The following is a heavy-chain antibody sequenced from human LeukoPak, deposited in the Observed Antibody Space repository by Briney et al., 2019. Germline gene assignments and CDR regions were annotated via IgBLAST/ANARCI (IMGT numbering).Heavy chain of an antibody. Sequence: GGSLRLSCAASGFTVSSNYMSWVRQALGKGLEWVSVIYSGGSTYYADSVKGRFTISRDNSKNTLYLQMNSLRAEDTAVYYCARVASGSYYYPFDYWGQGTLVTVSS. CDR2: IYSGGST. J-gene: IGHJ4*02. D-gene: IGHD1-26*01. V-gene: IGHV3-53*01. CDR3: ARVASGSYYYPFDY. CDR1: GFTVSSNY.